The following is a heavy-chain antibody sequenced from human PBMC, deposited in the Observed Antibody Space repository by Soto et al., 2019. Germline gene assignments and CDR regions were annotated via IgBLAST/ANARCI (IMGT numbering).Heavy chain of an antibody. J-gene: IGHJ4*02. D-gene: IGHD6-19*01. V-gene: IGHV2-5*02. CDR1: GFSLSTPGEA. CDR3: AHRRRINSVWYTFAQ. CDR2: LFSDFGK. Sequence: QITLVESGSTVVKPTETLTLTCTFSGFSLSTPGEAVDWIRQPPGKGLESLALLFSDFGKLYSPSLQNRLTINKDTSKNQVVLTLSSVDPADTATYYCAHRRRINSVWYTFAQWGQGTLVTVSS.